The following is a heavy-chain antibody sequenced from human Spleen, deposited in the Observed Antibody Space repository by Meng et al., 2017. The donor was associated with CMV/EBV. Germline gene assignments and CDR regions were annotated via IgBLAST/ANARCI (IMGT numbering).Heavy chain of an antibody. D-gene: IGHD2-2*02. CDR2: IKPSDGRT. J-gene: IGHJ4*02. CDR1: YY. V-gene: IGHV1-46*01. CDR3: ARDWGGSGYCNSNDCYTPASLDS. Sequence: YYLHWVRKYPGQGLDWIGLIKPSDGRTYYAQNFQGRVNMTRDASTSTVYMEMRGLRFGDTAVYFCARDWGGSGYCNSNDCYTPASLDSWGQGTLVTVSS.